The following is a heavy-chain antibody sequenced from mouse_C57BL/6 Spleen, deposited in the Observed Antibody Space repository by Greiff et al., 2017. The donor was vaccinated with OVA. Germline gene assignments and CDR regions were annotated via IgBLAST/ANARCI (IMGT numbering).Heavy chain of an antibody. Sequence: VKLVESGPGLVAPSQSLSIPCTVSGFSLTSYAISWVRQPPGKGLEWLGVIWTGGGTHYNSALKSRLSISKDNSKSQVFLKMNSLQTDDTARYYCARNRHSNYDLYYAMDYWGQGTSVTVSS. J-gene: IGHJ4*01. CDR3: ARNRHSNYDLYYAMDY. D-gene: IGHD2-5*01. CDR1: GFSLTSYA. CDR2: IWTGGGT. V-gene: IGHV2-9-1*01.